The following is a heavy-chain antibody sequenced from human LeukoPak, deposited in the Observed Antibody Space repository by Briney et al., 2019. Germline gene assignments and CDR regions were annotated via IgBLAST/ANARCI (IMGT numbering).Heavy chain of an antibody. CDR2: IYTTGST. D-gene: IGHD3-22*01. CDR1: GVSISSGSYY. V-gene: IGHV4-61*02. Sequence: SETLSLTCTVSGVSISSGSYYRVWIRQPAGKGLEWIGRIYTTGSTNYNPSFKSRVTISVDTSKNQFSLKLSSVTAADTAVYYCAGEGYYDRSGYREYWGQGTLVTVSS. CDR3: AGEGYYDRSGYREY. J-gene: IGHJ4*02.